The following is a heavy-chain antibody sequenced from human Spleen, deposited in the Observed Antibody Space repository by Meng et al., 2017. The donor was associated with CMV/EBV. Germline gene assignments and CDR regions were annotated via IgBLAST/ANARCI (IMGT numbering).Heavy chain of an antibody. CDR3: AREKCSSTTCYFDY. J-gene: IGHJ4*02. Sequence: HGHLQRWGAGLLRPSETLSLTLAVYGGSFSGYYWSWIRQPAGKGLEWIGRIYTSGSTNYNPSLKSRVTISVDTSKNQFSLKLSSVTAADTAIYYCAREKCSSTTCYFDYWGQGTLVTVSS. D-gene: IGHD2-2*01. CDR2: IYTSGST. V-gene: IGHV4-59*10. CDR1: GGSFSGYY.